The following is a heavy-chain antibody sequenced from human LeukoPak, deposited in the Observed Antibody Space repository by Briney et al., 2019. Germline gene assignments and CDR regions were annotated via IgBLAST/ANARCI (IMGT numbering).Heavy chain of an antibody. Sequence: SVKVSCKASGGTFSSYAISWVRQAPGQGLEWMGGIIPIFGTANYAQKFQGRVTITTDESTSTAYMELRSLRSDDTAVYYCARSGAYYDFWSGYSGFDYWGQGTLVTVSS. CDR2: IIPIFGTA. V-gene: IGHV1-69*05. CDR3: ARSGAYYDFWSGYSGFDY. D-gene: IGHD3-3*01. J-gene: IGHJ4*02. CDR1: GGTFSSYA.